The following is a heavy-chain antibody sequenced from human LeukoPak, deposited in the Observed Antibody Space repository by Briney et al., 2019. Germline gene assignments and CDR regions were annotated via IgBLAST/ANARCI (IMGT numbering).Heavy chain of an antibody. CDR2: INSDGSTT. V-gene: IGHV3-74*01. CDR3: GRGRYYAMDV. Sequence: SGGSLRLSCAASGLTFSSHWMHWVRQAPGKGLVWVSRINSDGSTTSYADSVKGRFTISRDNAKNTLYLQMNSLRAEDTAVYYCGRGRYYAMDVWGQGTTVTVSS. J-gene: IGHJ6*02. CDR1: GLTFSSHW.